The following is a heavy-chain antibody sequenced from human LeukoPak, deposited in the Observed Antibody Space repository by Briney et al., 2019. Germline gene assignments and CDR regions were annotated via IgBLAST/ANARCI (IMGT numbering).Heavy chain of an antibody. D-gene: IGHD3-3*01. CDR2: ISSSSSYI. J-gene: IGHJ6*03. Sequence: GGSLRLSCAASAFTFSSYSMNWVRQAPGRGLEWVSSISSSSSYIYYADSVKGRFTISRDNAENSLYLQMNSLRAEDTALYYCARARNYDFWSGYYTPRDDYYYYYYMDVWGKGTTVTVSS. CDR3: ARARNYDFWSGYYTPRDDYYYYYYMDV. CDR1: AFTFSSYS. V-gene: IGHV3-21*04.